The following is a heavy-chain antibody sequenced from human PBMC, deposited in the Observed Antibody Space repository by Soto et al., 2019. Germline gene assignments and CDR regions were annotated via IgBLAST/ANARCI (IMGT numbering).Heavy chain of an antibody. J-gene: IGHJ1*01. Sequence: EVQLVESGGGLIQPGGSLRLSCAAAGFTVSGNYMSRVRQAPGKGLQWVSVIYSGGSTYYADSVKGRFTIARDNSKNTLYLQMNSLRADDTAVYYCARDRVESGYPEYFQHWGQGTLVTVSS. D-gene: IGHD3-22*01. CDR3: ARDRVESGYPEYFQH. V-gene: IGHV3-53*01. CDR1: GFTVSGNY. CDR2: IYSGGST.